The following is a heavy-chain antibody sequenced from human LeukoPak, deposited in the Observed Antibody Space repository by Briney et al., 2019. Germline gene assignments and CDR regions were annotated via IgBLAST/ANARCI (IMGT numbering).Heavy chain of an antibody. D-gene: IGHD4-23*01. CDR3: ARNPLGGNEEYYFDY. CDR1: GGSISSYY. J-gene: IGHJ4*02. Sequence: SETLSLTCTVSGGSISSYYWSWIRQPPGKGLEWIGYIYYSGSTSYNPSLKSRVTISVDTSKNQFSLKLSSVTAADTAVYYCARNPLGGNEEYYFDYWGQGTLVTVSS. CDR2: IYYSGST. V-gene: IGHV4-59*08.